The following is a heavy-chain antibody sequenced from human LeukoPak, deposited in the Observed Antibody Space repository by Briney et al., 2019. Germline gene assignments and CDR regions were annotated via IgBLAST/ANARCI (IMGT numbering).Heavy chain of an antibody. D-gene: IGHD1-26*01. Sequence: SETLSLTCTVSGGSISSSSYYWSWIRQPAGKGLEWIGRIYSSGSTNYNPSLKSRVTMSVDTSKNQFSLKLSSVTAADTAVYYWARESGSQNYWGQGTLVTVSS. J-gene: IGHJ4*02. V-gene: IGHV4-61*02. CDR2: IYSSGST. CDR3: ARESGSQNY. CDR1: GGSISSSSYY.